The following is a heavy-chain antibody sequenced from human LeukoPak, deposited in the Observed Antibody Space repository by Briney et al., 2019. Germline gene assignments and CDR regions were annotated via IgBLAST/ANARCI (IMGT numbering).Heavy chain of an antibody. D-gene: IGHD5-18*01. CDR3: ARHVQDTAMVTPLYYFDY. CDR2: IYYSGST. V-gene: IGHV4-59*08. Sequence: SGTLSLTCTVSGGSISSYYWSWIRQTPGKGLEWIGYIYYSGSTKYNPSLKSRVTISVDTSKNQFSLKLSSVTAADTAVYYCARHVQDTAMVTPLYYFDYWGQGTLVTVSS. J-gene: IGHJ4*02. CDR1: GGSISSYY.